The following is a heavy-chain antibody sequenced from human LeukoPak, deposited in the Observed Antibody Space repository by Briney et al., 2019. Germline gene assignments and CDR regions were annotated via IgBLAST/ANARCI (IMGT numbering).Heavy chain of an antibody. CDR3: AREPAAIRLYYMDV. CDR2: INPSGGST. J-gene: IGHJ6*03. CDR1: RYTFTSYY. Sequence: GASVKVSCKASRYTFTSYYMHWVRQAPGQGLEWMGIINPSGGSTSYAQKFQGRVTMTRDMSTSTVYMELSSLRSEDTAVYYCAREPAAIRLYYMDVWGKGPRSPSP. V-gene: IGHV1-46*01. D-gene: IGHD2-2*02.